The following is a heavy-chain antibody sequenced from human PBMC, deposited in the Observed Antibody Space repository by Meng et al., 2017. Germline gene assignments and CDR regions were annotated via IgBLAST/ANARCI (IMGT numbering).Heavy chain of an antibody. V-gene: IGHV4-39*07. D-gene: IGHD6-19*01. J-gene: IGHJ3*02. CDR3: ARDNSSGWSVNDAFDI. Sequence: SETLSLTCTVSGGSISSSSYYWGWIRQPPGKGLEWIGSIYYSGSTYYNPSLKSRVTISVDTSKNQFSLKLSSVTAADTAVYYCARDNSSGWSVNDAFDIWGQETMVTVSS. CDR1: GGSISSSSYY. CDR2: IYYSGST.